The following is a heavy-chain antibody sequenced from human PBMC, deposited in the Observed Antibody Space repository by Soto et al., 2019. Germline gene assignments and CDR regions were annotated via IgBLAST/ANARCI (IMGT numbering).Heavy chain of an antibody. J-gene: IGHJ4*02. V-gene: IGHV1-18*01. CDR3: ARGRYGDY. D-gene: IGHD1-1*01. Sequence: QVHLVQSGAEVKKPGASVKVSCKGSGYAFTTYGITWVRQAPGQGLEWMGWISAHNGNTNYAQKLQGRVTVTRDTSTSTAYMELRSLRSDGTAVYYWARGRYGDYWCQGALVTVSS. CDR2: ISAHNGNT. CDR1: GYAFTTYG.